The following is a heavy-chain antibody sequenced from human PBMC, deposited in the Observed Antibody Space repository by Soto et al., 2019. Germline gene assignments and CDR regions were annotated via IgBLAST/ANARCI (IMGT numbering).Heavy chain of an antibody. CDR1: GFTFSSYR. V-gene: IGHV3-21*01. CDR2: ISSSSSYI. D-gene: IGHD1-26*01. CDR3: ARDSSVSGSYYFDY. J-gene: IGHJ4*02. Sequence: EVQLVESGGGLVKPGGSLRLSCAASGFTFSSYRMNWVRQAPGKGLEWVSSISSSSSYIYYADSVKGRFTISRDNAKNSLYLQMNSLRAEDTAVYYCARDSSVSGSYYFDYWGQGTLVTVSS.